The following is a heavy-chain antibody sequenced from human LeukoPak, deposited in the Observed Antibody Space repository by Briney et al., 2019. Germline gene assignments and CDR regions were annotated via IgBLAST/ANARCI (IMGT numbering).Heavy chain of an antibody. D-gene: IGHD3-10*01. CDR1: GGSFSGYY. J-gene: IGHJ4*02. CDR2: INHSGST. CDR3: ARLLLWFGRLYYFDY. V-gene: IGHV4-34*01. Sequence: SETLSLTCAVYGGSFSGYYWSWIRQPPGKGLEWIGEINHSGSTNYNPSLKSRVTIPVDTSKNQFSLKLSSVTAADTAMYYCARLLLWFGRLYYFDYWGQGTLVTVSS.